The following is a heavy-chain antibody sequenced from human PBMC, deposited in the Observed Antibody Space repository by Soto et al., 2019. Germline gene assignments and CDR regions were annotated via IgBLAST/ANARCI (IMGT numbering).Heavy chain of an antibody. CDR3: ARAGAVAGPPTNYYYGMDV. CDR2: IWYDGSNK. D-gene: IGHD6-19*01. CDR1: GFTFSSYG. J-gene: IGHJ6*02. V-gene: IGHV3-33*01. Sequence: ESGGGVVQPGRSLRLSCAASGFTFSSYGMHWVRQAPGKGLEWVAVIWYDGSNKYYADSVKGRFTISRDNSKNTLYLQMNSLRAEDTAVYYCARAGAVAGPPTNYYYGMDVWGQGTTVTVSS.